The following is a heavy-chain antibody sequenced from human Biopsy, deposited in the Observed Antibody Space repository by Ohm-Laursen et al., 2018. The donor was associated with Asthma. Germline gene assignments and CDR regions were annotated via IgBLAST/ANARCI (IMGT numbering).Heavy chain of an antibody. CDR3: ARRGITGTTLDY. CDR2: INPSGGST. J-gene: IGHJ4*02. D-gene: IGHD1-7*01. CDR1: GYTFTSYY. Sequence: GASVKVSCKASGYTFTSYYMHWVRQAPGQGLEWVGIINPSGGSTSYAQKFQGRVTMTRDTSTRTVYMELSSLRSEDTAVYYCARRGITGTTLDYWGQGTLVTVSS. V-gene: IGHV1-46*01.